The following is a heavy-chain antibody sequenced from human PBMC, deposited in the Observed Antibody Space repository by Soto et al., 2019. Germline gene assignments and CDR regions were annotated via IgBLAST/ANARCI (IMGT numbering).Heavy chain of an antibody. D-gene: IGHD4-17*01. V-gene: IGHV1-69*01. J-gene: IGHJ4*02. CDR2: IIPVFGRP. CDR1: GGTFNTYG. Sequence: QVHLVQSGGEVKKPGSSVKVSCTAFGGTFNTYGISWVRQAPRQGLEWMGRIIPVFGRPNYAQRFQCRVTITADESTSTVYMELSSLTSGDTALYYCARDRFLYGDYPIFEIWGQGALVTVSS. CDR3: ARDRFLYGDYPIFEI.